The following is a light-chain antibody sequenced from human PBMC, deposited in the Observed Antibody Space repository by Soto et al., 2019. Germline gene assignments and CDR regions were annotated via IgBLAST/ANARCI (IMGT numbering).Light chain of an antibody. J-gene: IGLJ1*01. CDR2: GNS. Sequence: QSVLTQPPSVSGAPGQRVTISCTGSTSNIGAGYDVNWYQHLPGTAPKLPIYGNSNRPSGVPDRFSGSKSGTSASLAITGLQAEDEADYYCQSYDSNIYVFGTGTKVTVL. CDR1: TSNIGAGYD. V-gene: IGLV1-40*01. CDR3: QSYDSNIYV.